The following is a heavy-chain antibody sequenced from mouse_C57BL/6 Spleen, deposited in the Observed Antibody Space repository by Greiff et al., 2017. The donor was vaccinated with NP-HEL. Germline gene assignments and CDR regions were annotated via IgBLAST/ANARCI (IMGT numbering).Heavy chain of an antibody. CDR3: ARSPNWDGAMDY. D-gene: IGHD4-1*01. Sequence: VQLQQSGAELVKPGASVKISCKASGYAFSSYWMNWVKQRPGKGLEWIGQIYPGDGDTNYNGKFKGKATLTADKSSSTAYMQLSSLTSEDSAVYFCARSPNWDGAMDYWGQGTSVTVSS. J-gene: IGHJ4*01. V-gene: IGHV1-80*01. CDR1: GYAFSSYW. CDR2: IYPGDGDT.